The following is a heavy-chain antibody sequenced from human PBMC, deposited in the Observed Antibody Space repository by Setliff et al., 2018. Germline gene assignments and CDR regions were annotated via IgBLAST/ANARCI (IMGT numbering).Heavy chain of an antibody. D-gene: IGHD1-26*01. CDR2: ISPSGST. CDR1: GESFSGHY. CDR3: ARSPSSGAYWNPRPFYSDY. Sequence: SETLSLTCAVYGESFSGHYWSWIRQPPAKGLEWIGHISPSGSTYYNPSVKIRVTISLDTSKNHFSLKLDSVTAADTALYYCARSPSSGAYWNPRPFYSDYWARGTLVTVSS. V-gene: IGHV4-4*08. J-gene: IGHJ4*02.